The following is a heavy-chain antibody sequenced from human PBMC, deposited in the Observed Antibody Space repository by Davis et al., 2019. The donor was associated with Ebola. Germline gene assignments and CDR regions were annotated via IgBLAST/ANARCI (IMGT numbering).Heavy chain of an antibody. CDR2: TYYRSKWYN. V-gene: IGHV6-1*01. D-gene: IGHD6-19*01. Sequence: SQTLSLTCAISGDSVSSNSAAWNWIRQSPSRGLEWLGRTYYRSKWYNDYAVSVKSRITINPDTSKNQFSLQLNSATPEDTAVYYCARVVGSGSGPYYGMDVWGQGTTVTVSS. CDR1: GDSVSSNSAA. CDR3: ARVVGSGSGPYYGMDV. J-gene: IGHJ6*02.